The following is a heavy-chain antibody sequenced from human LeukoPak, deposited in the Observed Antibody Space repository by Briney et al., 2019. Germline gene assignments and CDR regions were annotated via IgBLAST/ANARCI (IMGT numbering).Heavy chain of an antibody. CDR3: ASDGQLAEY. D-gene: IGHD6-6*01. J-gene: IGHJ4*02. CDR2: ISWNSGSI. CDR1: GFTFDDYA. Sequence: PGRSLRLSCAASGFTFDDYAMHWVRQAPGKGLEWVSGISWNSGSIGYADSVQGRFTISRDNAKNSLYLQMNSLRAEDTALYYCASDGQLAEYWGQGTLVTVSS. V-gene: IGHV3-9*01.